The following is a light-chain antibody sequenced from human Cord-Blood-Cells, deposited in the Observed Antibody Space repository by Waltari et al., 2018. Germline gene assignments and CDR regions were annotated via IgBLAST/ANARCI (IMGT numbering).Light chain of an antibody. Sequence: QSALTQPASVSGSPGQSITISCPGTSRDVGGYNYVPWYQPHPGKAPKLMIYEVSNRPSGVSNRFSGSKSGNTASLTNSGLQAEDEADYYCSSYTSSSTLVVFGTGTKVTVL. CDR3: SSYTSSSTLVV. V-gene: IGLV2-14*01. CDR1: SRDVGGYNY. J-gene: IGLJ1*01. CDR2: EVS.